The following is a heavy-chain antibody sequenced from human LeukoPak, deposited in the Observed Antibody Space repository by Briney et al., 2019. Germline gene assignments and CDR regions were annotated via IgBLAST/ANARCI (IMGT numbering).Heavy chain of an antibody. Sequence: PGGSLRLSCAASGFAFSSYGMHWVRQAPGKGLEWVAVISYDGSNKYYADSVKGRFTISRDNSKNTLYLQMNSLRAEDTAVYYCAKDRVYCSGGSCYSYYGMDVWGQGTTVTVSS. D-gene: IGHD2-15*01. CDR1: GFAFSSYG. J-gene: IGHJ6*02. CDR3: AKDRVYCSGGSCYSYYGMDV. CDR2: ISYDGSNK. V-gene: IGHV3-30*18.